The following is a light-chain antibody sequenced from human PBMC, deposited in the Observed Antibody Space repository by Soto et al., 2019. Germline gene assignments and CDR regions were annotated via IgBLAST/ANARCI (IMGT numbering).Light chain of an antibody. V-gene: IGLV2-23*01. CDR2: EDS. CDR1: SSDVGNYNL. J-gene: IGLJ3*02. Sequence: QSVLTQPGSVSGSPGQTITICGTASSSDVGNYNLVSWYQQQPGKAPKLIIYEDSERPSGVSNRFSGSKSGSTASLTISWLHAGDEADYYCCSYAGTDTPAVFGGGTKLTVL. CDR3: CSYAGTDTPAV.